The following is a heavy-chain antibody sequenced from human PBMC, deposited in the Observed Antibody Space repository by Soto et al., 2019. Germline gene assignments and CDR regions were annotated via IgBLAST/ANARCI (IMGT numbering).Heavy chain of an antibody. V-gene: IGHV3-30-3*01. CDR1: GLTFSSYA. D-gene: IGHD2-21*02. J-gene: IGHJ6*02. CDR3: ARDKMVTANYYYYGMDV. CDR2: ISYDGSNK. Sequence: PGGSLRLSCAASGLTFSSYAMHWVRQAPGKGLEWVAVISYDGSNKYYADSVKGRFTISRDNSKNTLYLQMNSLRAEDTAVYYCARDKMVTANYYYYGMDVWGQGTTVTVSS.